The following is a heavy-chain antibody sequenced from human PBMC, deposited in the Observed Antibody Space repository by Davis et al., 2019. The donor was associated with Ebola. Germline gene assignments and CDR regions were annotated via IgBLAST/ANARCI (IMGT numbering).Heavy chain of an antibody. V-gene: IGHV4-59*12. CDR1: GGSISSYY. Sequence: SETLSLTCTVSGGSISSYYWSWIRQPPGKGLEWIGYIYYSGSTNYNPSLKSRVTISVDTSKNQFSLKLSSVTAADTAVYYCARENQGSYYYYGMDVWGQGTTVTVSS. CDR3: ARENQGSYYYYGMDV. CDR2: IYYSGST. J-gene: IGHJ6*02. D-gene: IGHD1-14*01.